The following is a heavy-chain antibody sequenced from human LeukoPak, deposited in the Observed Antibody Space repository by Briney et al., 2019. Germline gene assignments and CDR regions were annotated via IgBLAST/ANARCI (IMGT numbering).Heavy chain of an antibody. J-gene: IGHJ6*03. V-gene: IGHV3-21*01. D-gene: IGHD3-10*01. CDR1: GFAFSSYS. Sequence: GGSLRLSCAAAGFAFSSYSMNWVRQAPGKGLEWVSSTSSSSSYIYYADSVKGRFSISRDNAQNSLYLQMNSLRAEDTAVYYCARVGGGGSGTYYMDVWGKGTTVTVSS. CDR3: ARVGGGGSGTYYMDV. CDR2: TSSSSSYI.